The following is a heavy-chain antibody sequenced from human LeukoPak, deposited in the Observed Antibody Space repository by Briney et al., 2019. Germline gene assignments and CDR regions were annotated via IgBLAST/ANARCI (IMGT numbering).Heavy chain of an antibody. V-gene: IGHV1-18*01. J-gene: IGHJ4*02. Sequence: ASVKVSFKASGYTFTIYGISWVRQAPGQGLEWMGWISAYNGNTNYAQKLQGRFTMTTDTSTRTAYMELRSLRSDDTAVYYCARVQAVAGLYYFDYWGQGALVTVSS. CDR3: ARVQAVAGLYYFDY. CDR1: GYTFTIYG. CDR2: ISAYNGNT. D-gene: IGHD6-19*01.